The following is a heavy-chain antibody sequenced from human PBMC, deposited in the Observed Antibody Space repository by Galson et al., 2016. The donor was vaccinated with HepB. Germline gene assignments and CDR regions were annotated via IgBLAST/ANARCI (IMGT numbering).Heavy chain of an antibody. D-gene: IGHD1-26*01. V-gene: IGHV3-21*01. Sequence: SLRLSCAASGFTFSSYNMNWVRQAPGKGLEWVSSISSTSGYIYYADSVKGRFTISRDNAKKSLFLKMNSLRAEDTAVYYCASEWWELLRSGQRYYCMDAWGQVTMLTVSS. J-gene: IGHJ6*02. CDR1: GFTFSSYN. CDR3: ASEWWELLRSGQRYYCMDA. CDR2: ISSTSGYI.